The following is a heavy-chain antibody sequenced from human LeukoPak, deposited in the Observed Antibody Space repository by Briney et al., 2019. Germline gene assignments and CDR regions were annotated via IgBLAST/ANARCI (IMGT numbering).Heavy chain of an antibody. Sequence: ASVKVSCKASGYTFTGYYMHWVRQAPAQGLEWMGWINPNSGGTNYAQKFQGRVTMTRDTSINTAYMELSSLRSDDTAVYYCARARYSSPAGYWGQGTLVTVSS. V-gene: IGHV1-2*02. J-gene: IGHJ4*02. CDR2: INPNSGGT. CDR1: GYTFTGYY. CDR3: ARARYSSPAGY. D-gene: IGHD6-19*01.